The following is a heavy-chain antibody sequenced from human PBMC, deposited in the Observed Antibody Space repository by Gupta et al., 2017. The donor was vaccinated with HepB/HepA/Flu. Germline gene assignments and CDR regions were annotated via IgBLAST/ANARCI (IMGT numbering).Heavy chain of an antibody. CDR3: LRAKDSAFDS. CDR1: GFTFSIYS. Sequence: EVQLVESGGGLVQPGGSMRLCCAASGFTFSIYSINWIRQAPGKKLEWVAYISSTLEMLYADSVKGRFTISRDNGKNSLSLPRTRLRDEDTALYYGLRAKDSAFDSWVLGTPVTV. J-gene: IGHJ4*02. CDR2: ISSTLEM. V-gene: IGHV3-48*02. D-gene: IGHD3/OR15-3a*01.